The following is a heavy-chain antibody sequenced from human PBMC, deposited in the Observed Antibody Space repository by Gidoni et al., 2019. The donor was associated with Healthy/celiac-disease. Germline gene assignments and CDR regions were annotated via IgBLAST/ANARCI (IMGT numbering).Heavy chain of an antibody. J-gene: IGHJ4*02. V-gene: IGHV1-3*01. D-gene: IGHD6-13*01. CDR3: ARPTNPNQQLVPFDY. Sequence: QVQLVQSGAEGQKPGASVKVSCKASGYTFTSYTMHWVRQAPGQRLEWMGWINAGNGNTKYSQQFQGRVTITRDTSASTAYIEPSSLRSEDTAVYYCARPTNPNQQLVPFDYWGQGSLVTVSS. CDR1: GYTFTSYT. CDR2: INAGNGNT.